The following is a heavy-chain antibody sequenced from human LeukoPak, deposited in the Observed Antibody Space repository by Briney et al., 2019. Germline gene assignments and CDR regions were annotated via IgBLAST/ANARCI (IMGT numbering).Heavy chain of an antibody. D-gene: IGHD2-15*01. CDR3: AKSGLNRSDY. CDR1: GFTFSSYW. Sequence: PGGSLRLSCAASGFTFSSYWMNWVRQAPGKGLEWVSNISGSGSGGGTYYADSVKGRFTISRDNSKNTLYLQMNSLRAEDAAVYYCAKSGLNRSDYWGQGTLVTVSS. J-gene: IGHJ4*02. V-gene: IGHV3-23*01. CDR2: ISGSGSGGGT.